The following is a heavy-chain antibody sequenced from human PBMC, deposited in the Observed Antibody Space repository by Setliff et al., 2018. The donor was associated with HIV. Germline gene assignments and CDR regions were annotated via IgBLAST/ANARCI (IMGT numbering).Heavy chain of an antibody. CDR2: INHSGST. J-gene: IGHJ4*02. V-gene: IGHV4-34*10. D-gene: IGHD3-9*01. Sequence: SETLSLTCAVYVESFSGFYWSWIRQPPGKGLEWIGEINHSGSTNYNPSLQGRVTMTTDTSTSTAYMELRSLRSDDTAVYYCARSRNSILTGYYPTADFDYWGQGTLVTVSS. CDR3: ARSRNSILTGYYPTADFDY. CDR1: VESFSGFY.